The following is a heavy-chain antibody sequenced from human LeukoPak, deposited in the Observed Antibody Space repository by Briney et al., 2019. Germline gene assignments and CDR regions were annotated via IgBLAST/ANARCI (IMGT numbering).Heavy chain of an antibody. V-gene: IGHV1-46*01. D-gene: IGHD2-2*01. Sequence: ASVKDSCKASGYTFTSYYMHWVRQAPGQGLEWMGIINPSGGSTSYAQKFQGRVTMTRDTSTSTVYMELSSLRSKDTAVYYCARVATDCSSTSCYVYYYYGMDVWGQGTTVTVSS. J-gene: IGHJ6*02. CDR1: GYTFTSYY. CDR2: INPSGGST. CDR3: ARVATDCSSTSCYVYYYYGMDV.